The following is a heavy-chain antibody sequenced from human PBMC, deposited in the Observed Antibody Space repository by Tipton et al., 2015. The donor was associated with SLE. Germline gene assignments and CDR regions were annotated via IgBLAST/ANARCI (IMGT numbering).Heavy chain of an antibody. J-gene: IGHJ3*02. CDR2: IYYSGST. D-gene: IGHD3-3*01. CDR3: ARDDEGSSYYDFWSVYVWAI. V-gene: IGHV4-39*07. Sequence: TLSLTCTVSGGSISRSSYYWGWIRQPPGKGLEWIGSIYYSGSTYYNPSLKSRVTISVDTSKNQFSLKLSSVTAADTAVYYCARDDEGSSYYDFWSVYVWAIWGQGTMVTVSS. CDR1: GGSISRSSYY.